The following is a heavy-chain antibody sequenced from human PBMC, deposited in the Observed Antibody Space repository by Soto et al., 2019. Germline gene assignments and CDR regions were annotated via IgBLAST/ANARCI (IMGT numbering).Heavy chain of an antibody. V-gene: IGHV3-23*01. D-gene: IGHD3-3*01. CDR1: GFTFSSYA. J-gene: IGHJ4*02. CDR2: ISGSGGST. Sequence: LRLSCAASGFTFSSYAMSWVRQAPGKGLEWVSAISGSGGSTYYADSVKGRFTISRDNSKNTLYLQMNSLRAEDTAVYYCAKDYYDFWSGYRYYFDYWGQGTLVTVSS. CDR3: AKDYYDFWSGYRYYFDY.